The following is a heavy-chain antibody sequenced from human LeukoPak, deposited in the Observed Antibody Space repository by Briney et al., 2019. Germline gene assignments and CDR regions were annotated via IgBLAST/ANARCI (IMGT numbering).Heavy chain of an antibody. J-gene: IGHJ4*02. CDR1: GFTFSSYW. Sequence: GGSLRLSCAASGFTFSSYWMHWVRQAPGKGLVWVSRINSDGSSTSYADSVKGRFTISRDNAKNSLYLQMNSLRAEDTALYYCARKVRYYDSSGYYIDYWGQGTLVTVSS. CDR2: INSDGSST. D-gene: IGHD3-22*01. V-gene: IGHV3-74*01. CDR3: ARKVRYYDSSGYYIDY.